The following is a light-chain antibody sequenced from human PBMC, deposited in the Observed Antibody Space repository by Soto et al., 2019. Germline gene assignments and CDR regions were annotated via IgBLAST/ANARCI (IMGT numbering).Light chain of an antibody. CDR3: CSYAGGYTHAV. Sequence: QSALTQPRSVSGPPGQSVSISCSGTSSDVGTYNYVSWYQQHPVKAPKLMIYDVSKRPSGVPDRFSGSKSGNTASLTISGLQAEDEADYYCCSYAGGYTHAVFGGGTKLTVL. CDR1: SSDVGTYNY. CDR2: DVS. V-gene: IGLV2-11*01. J-gene: IGLJ2*01.